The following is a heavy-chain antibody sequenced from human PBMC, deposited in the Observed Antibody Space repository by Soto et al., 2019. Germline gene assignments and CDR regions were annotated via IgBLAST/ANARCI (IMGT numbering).Heavy chain of an antibody. V-gene: IGHV3-21*01. J-gene: IGHJ3*02. Sequence: EVQLVESGGGLVKPGGSLRLSCAASGFTFSSYSMNWVRQAPGKGLEWVSSISSSSSYIYYADSVKGRFTISRDNAKNSLYLQMNSLRAEDTAVYYCARAYCSGGSCDVLHYSYAFDIWGQGTMVTVSS. CDR1: GFTFSSYS. D-gene: IGHD2-15*01. CDR2: ISSSSSYI. CDR3: ARAYCSGGSCDVLHYSYAFDI.